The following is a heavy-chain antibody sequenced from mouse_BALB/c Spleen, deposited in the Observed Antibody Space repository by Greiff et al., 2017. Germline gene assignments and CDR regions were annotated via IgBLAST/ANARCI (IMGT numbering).Heavy chain of an antibody. J-gene: IGHJ4*01. V-gene: IGHV5-12-2*01. CDR1: GFTFSSYT. CDR2: ISNGGGST. Sequence: DVKLVESGGGLVQPGGSLKLSCAASGFTFSSYTMSWVRQTPEKRLEWVAYISNGGGSTYYPDTVKGRFTISRDNAKNTLYLQMSSLKSEDTAMYYCARRGSSFYDVGAMDYWGQGTSVTVSS. CDR3: ARRGSSFYDVGAMDY. D-gene: IGHD2-12*01.